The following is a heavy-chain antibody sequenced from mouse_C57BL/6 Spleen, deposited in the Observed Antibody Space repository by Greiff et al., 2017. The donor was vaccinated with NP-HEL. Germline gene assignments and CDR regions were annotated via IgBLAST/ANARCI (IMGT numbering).Heavy chain of an antibody. Sequence: EVKLMESEGGLVQPGSSMKLSCTASGFTFSDYYMAWVRQVPEKGLEWVANINYDGSSTYYLDSLKSRFIISRDNAKNILYLQMSSLKSEDTATYYCAREGGNWDRGYFDYWGQGTTLTVSS. CDR3: AREGGNWDRGYFDY. CDR1: GFTFSDYY. V-gene: IGHV5-16*01. D-gene: IGHD4-1*01. J-gene: IGHJ2*01. CDR2: INYDGSST.